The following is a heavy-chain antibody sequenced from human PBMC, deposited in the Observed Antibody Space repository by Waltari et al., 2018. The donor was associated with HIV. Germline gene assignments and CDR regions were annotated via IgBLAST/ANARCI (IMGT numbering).Heavy chain of an antibody. CDR2: ITYNGAKE. CDR3: AGGYYYSLLTGYLYPFDY. J-gene: IGHJ4*02. V-gene: IGHV3-30-3*01. CDR1: GLTCSTSY. Sequence: QVKLVESGVGVVQPGRSLRLSCVAPGLTCSTSYMPWVTQAPGKGLEWVAAITYNGAKEYYADSVRGRFTISRDNSKTTLYLQMNSLRAEDTAVYYCAGGYYYSLLTGYLYPFDYWGQGTLVTVSS. D-gene: IGHD3-9*01.